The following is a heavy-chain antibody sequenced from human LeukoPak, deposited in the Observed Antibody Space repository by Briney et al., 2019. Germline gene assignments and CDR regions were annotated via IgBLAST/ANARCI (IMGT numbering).Heavy chain of an antibody. CDR3: ARVLDNDYDSSGYGY. V-gene: IGHV1-69*13. Sequence: ASVKVSCKASGGTFSSYAISWVRQAPGQGLEWMGGIIPIFGTANYAQKFQGRVTITADESTSTAYMELSSLRSEDTVVYYCARVLDNDYDSSGYGYWGQGTLVTVSS. CDR2: IIPIFGTA. CDR1: GGTFSSYA. D-gene: IGHD3-22*01. J-gene: IGHJ4*02.